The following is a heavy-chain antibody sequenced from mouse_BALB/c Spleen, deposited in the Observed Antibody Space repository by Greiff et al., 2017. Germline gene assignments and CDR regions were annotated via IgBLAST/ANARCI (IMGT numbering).Heavy chain of an antibody. D-gene: IGHD2-14*01. CDR1: GFNINDYY. CDR2: IDPENGNT. J-gene: IGHJ2*01. V-gene: IGHV14-1*02. CDR3: ARGRYDFDY. Sequence: VQLKQSGAELVRPGALVKLSCKASGFNINDYYMHWVKQRPEQGLEWIGWIDPENGNTIYDPKFQGKASITADTSSNTAYLQLSSLTSEDTAVYYCARGRYDFDYWGQGTTLTVSS.